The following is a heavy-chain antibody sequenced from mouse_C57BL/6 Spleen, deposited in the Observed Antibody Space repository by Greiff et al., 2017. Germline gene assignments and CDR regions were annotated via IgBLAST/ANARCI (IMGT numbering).Heavy chain of an antibody. J-gene: IGHJ1*03. CDR3: ARRGTAVVGGYFDV. V-gene: IGHV1-52*01. Sequence: QVQLQQPGAELVRPGSSVKLSCKASGYTFTSYWMHWVKQRPIQGLEWIGNIDPSDSETHYNPKFKDKATLTVDKSSSTAYMQLSSLTSEDSAVYYGARRGTAVVGGYFDVWGTGTTVTVSS. D-gene: IGHD1-1*01. CDR2: IDPSDSET. CDR1: GYTFTSYW.